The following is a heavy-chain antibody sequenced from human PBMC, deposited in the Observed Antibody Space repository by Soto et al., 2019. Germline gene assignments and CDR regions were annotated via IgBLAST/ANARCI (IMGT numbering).Heavy chain of an antibody. CDR1: GDSVSSNSTA. J-gene: IGHJ4*02. D-gene: IGHD1-20*01. V-gene: IGHV6-1*01. CDR3: ARLTGTTAAFDY. Sequence: SQTLSLTCAISGDSVSSNSTAWKLIRQSPSRGLEWLGRTYYRSKWYNVYAVSVKSRITINPDTSKNQFSLQLNSVTPADTAVYYCARLTGTTAAFDYWGQGTLVTVSS. CDR2: TYYRSKWYN.